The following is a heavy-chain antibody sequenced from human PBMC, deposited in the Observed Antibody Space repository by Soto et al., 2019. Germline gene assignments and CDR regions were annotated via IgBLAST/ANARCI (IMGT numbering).Heavy chain of an antibody. J-gene: IGHJ5*02. V-gene: IGHV6-1*01. D-gene: IGHD3-10*01. CDR2: TYYRSRFFS. Sequence: SQTLSLTCAISGDSVSSYSAAWNWIRQSPLGGLEWLGRTYYRSRFFSDYAESVKSRIIINPATSKNQFSLQLKSVTPEDTAVYYCVRDRYSSSGLFDPWGQGTPVTVSS. CDR1: GDSVSSYSAA. CDR3: VRDRYSSSGLFDP.